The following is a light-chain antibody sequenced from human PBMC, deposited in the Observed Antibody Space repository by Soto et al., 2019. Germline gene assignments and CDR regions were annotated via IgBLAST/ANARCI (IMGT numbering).Light chain of an antibody. Sequence: SYELTQPPSVSVAPGKPARITCGGNNIGSKSVHWYQQKPGQAPVLVISYDSDRPSGIPERFSGSNSGNTATLTISRVEAGDEADYYCQVWDSSSDHRVFGGGTKLTVL. CDR3: QVWDSSSDHRV. CDR2: YDS. J-gene: IGLJ2*01. CDR1: NIGSKS. V-gene: IGLV3-21*04.